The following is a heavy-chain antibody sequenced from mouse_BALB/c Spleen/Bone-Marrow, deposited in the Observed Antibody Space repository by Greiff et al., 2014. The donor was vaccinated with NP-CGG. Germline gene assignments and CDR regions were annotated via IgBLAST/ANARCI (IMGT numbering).Heavy chain of an antibody. J-gene: IGHJ4*01. CDR3: AWLYYGNTYYYAMDY. V-gene: IGHV2-6-4*01. Sequence: QVQLKESGPGLVAPSQSLSISCTVSGFSLSRYSVHWVRQPPGKGLEWLGMIWGGGRTDYNSALKSRLSISKDNSKNQVFLKNNSLQTDDTAMYYCAWLYYGNTYYYAMDYWGQGTSVTVSS. D-gene: IGHD2-1*01. CDR1: GFSLSRYS. CDR2: IWGGGRT.